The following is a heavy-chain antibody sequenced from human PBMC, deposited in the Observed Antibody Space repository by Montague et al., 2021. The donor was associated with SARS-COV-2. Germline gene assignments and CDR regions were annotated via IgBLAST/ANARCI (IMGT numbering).Heavy chain of an antibody. CDR3: ARRSRVVTAICALRTGLSSWFDP. V-gene: IGHV4-34*01. D-gene: IGHD2-21*02. CDR1: GGSFSSYY. CDR2: INHSGST. Sequence: SETLSLTCAVYGGSFSSYYWSWIRQPPGPGLEWIGEINHSGSTNYNPSLKSRVTISVDTSKNQFSLKLRSVTAADTAVYYCARRSRVVTAICALRTGLSSWFDPWGQGTLGTVSS. J-gene: IGHJ5*02.